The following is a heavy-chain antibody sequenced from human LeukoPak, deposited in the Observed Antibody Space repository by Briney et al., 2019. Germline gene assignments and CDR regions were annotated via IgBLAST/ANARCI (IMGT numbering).Heavy chain of an antibody. D-gene: IGHD3-10*01. V-gene: IGHV1-69*04. J-gene: IGHJ6*02. Sequence: ASVKVSCKASGGTFSSYAISWVRQAPGQGLEWMGRIIPILGIANYAQKFQGRVTITADKSTSTAYMELSGLRSEDTAVYYCARGGWEDYYGSGNGMDVWGQGTTVTVSS. CDR3: ARGGWEDYYGSGNGMDV. CDR1: GGTFSSYA. CDR2: IIPILGIA.